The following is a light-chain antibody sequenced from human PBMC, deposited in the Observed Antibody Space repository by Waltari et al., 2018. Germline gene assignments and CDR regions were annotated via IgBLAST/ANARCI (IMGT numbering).Light chain of an antibody. J-gene: IGLJ2*01. V-gene: IGLV2-14*03. CDR1: SSDVGGYNY. CDR3: SSYIGSSTLEL. CDR2: HVS. Sequence: QSALTQPASVSGSPGQSITISCTGTSSDVGGYNYVSWYQQHPGKAPKHIIFHVSVRPSGVSNRFSGSKSGNTASLTISGLQAEDEADYYCSSYIGSSTLELFGGGTSLTVL.